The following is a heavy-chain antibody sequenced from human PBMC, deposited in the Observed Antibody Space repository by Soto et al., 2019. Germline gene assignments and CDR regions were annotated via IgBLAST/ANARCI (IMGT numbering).Heavy chain of an antibody. CDR2: IGESGTPT. CDR3: ARYIPGVRYYGMDV. Sequence: GGPMRLSYAAAGFTCVSYARQCVRQAPGKGLEWVSLIGESGTPTYYADSVKGRFTISRDNSGNTLFLEMYSLRAEDTAVYYCARYIPGVRYYGMDVWGQGTTVTVSS. D-gene: IGHD2-2*01. V-gene: IGHV3-23*01. CDR1: GFTCVSYA. J-gene: IGHJ6*02.